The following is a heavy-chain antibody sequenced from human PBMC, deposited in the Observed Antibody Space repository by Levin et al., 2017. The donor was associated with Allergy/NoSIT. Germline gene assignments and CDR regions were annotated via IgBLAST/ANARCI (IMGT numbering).Heavy chain of an antibody. D-gene: IGHD2-15*01. CDR3: ARGDCSGGSCSLDY. J-gene: IGHJ4*02. Sequence: SCAASGFTFSDYYMSWIRQAPGKGLEWVSYISSSSSYTNYADSVKGRFTISRDNAKNSLYLQMNSLRAEDTAVYYCARGDCSGGSCSLDYWGQGTLVTVSS. CDR2: ISSSSSYT. CDR1: GFTFSDYY. V-gene: IGHV3-11*05.